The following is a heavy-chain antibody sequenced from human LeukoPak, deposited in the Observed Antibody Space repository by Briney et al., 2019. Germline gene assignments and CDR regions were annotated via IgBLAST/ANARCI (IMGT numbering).Heavy chain of an antibody. CDR1: GFTFSSYS. Sequence: QPGGSLRLSCAASGFTFSSYSMNWVRQAPGKGLEWVSYISSSSSTIYYADSVKGRFTISRDNAKNSLYLQMNSLRAEDTAVYYCARDLVWRGPRQPHAFDIWGQGTMVTVSS. V-gene: IGHV3-48*01. CDR2: ISSSSSTI. J-gene: IGHJ3*02. CDR3: ARDLVWRGPRQPHAFDI. D-gene: IGHD2-21*01.